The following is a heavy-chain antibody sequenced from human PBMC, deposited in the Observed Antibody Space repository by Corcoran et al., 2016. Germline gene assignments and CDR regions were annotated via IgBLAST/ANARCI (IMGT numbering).Heavy chain of an antibody. Sequence: QVQLQQWGAGLLKPSETLSLTCAVYGGSFSGYYWSWIRQPPGKGLEWIGEINPSGSTNYNPSLESRVTISVDTSKNQFSLKLSSVTAADTAVYCCAGGGRLPSSYYFDYWGQGTLVTVSS. CDR2: INPSGST. J-gene: IGHJ4*02. CDR3: AGGGRLPSSYYFDY. V-gene: IGHV4-34*01. D-gene: IGHD2-15*01. CDR1: GGSFSGYY.